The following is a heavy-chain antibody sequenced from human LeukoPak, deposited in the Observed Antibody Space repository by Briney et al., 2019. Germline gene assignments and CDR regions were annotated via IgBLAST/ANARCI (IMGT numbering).Heavy chain of an antibody. D-gene: IGHD6-13*01. CDR3: ARVPPAIAAAGTGVPDDY. J-gene: IGHJ4*02. Sequence: GGSLRLSCAASGFTFSSYSMNWVRQAPGKRLEWVSSISSSSSYIYYADSVKGRFTISRDNAKNSLYLQMNSLRAEDTAVYYCARVPPAIAAAGTGVPDDYWGQGTLVTVSS. V-gene: IGHV3-21*01. CDR2: ISSSSSYI. CDR1: GFTFSSYS.